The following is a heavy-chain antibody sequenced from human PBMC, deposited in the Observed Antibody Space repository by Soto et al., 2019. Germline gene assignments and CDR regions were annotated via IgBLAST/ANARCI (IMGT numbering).Heavy chain of an antibody. CDR2: VSYDGSHD. Sequence: PGGSLRLSCAASGFTFSSYGMHWVRQAPGKGLEWVAVVSYDGSHDFYADSVKGRFSISRDNSRAIMYLQMNSLKPEDTAVYYCAKGSVLRVVEAPLAILGGVDVWGQGAVVTVS. V-gene: IGHV3-30*18. D-gene: IGHD2-8*01. J-gene: IGHJ6*02. CDR3: AKGSVLRVVEAPLAILGGVDV. CDR1: GFTFSSYG.